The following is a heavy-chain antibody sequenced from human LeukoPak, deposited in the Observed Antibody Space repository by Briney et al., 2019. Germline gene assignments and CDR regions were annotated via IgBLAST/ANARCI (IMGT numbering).Heavy chain of an antibody. CDR1: GFIVSNNY. J-gene: IGHJ3*02. V-gene: IGHV3-53*01. D-gene: IGHD1-26*01. CDR3: ARGVGQDAFDI. CDR2: IYSDGIT. Sequence: GGSLRLSCAASGFIVSNNYMSWVRQAPGKGLEWVSVIYSDGITYYADSVKGRFTFSKDNSKNTLYLQMTNLRVEDTAVYYCARGVGQDAFDIWGQGTMVTVSS.